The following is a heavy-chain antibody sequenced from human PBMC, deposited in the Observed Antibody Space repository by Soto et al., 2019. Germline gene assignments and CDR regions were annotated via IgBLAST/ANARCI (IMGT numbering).Heavy chain of an antibody. CDR1: GFTFSSYA. J-gene: IGHJ4*02. D-gene: IGHD2-8*01. CDR2: ISGGGDSI. CDR3: AKERDNGADRYCFDY. V-gene: IGHV3-23*01. Sequence: EVQLLESGGILVHPGGSLRLSCGASGFTFSSYAMTWVRQAPGKGLEWVSAISGGGDSIYYADSVKGRFTISRDQSKNTLYLQMDSLTVDNTTLYFCAKERDNGADRYCFDYGGQGTLFVVSS.